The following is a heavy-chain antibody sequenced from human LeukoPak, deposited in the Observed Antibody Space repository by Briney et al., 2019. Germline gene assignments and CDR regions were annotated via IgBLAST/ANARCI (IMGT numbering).Heavy chain of an antibody. V-gene: IGHV5-51*01. CDR2: IYPGDSDT. CDR3: ARGGLVGSTKNYFDY. J-gene: IGHJ4*02. D-gene: IGHD1-26*01. CDR1: GYSFTTYW. Sequence: GESLKISCKASGYSFTTYWIGWVRQMAGKALEWMGIIYPGDSDTRYSPSFQGQVTISADKSITTAYLQWSSLKASDTAMYYCARGGLVGSTKNYFDYWGQGTLVTVSS.